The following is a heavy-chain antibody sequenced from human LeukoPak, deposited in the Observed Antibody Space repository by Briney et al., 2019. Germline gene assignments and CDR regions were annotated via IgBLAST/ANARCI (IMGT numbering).Heavy chain of an antibody. CDR2: IFHSGST. CDR1: GGSISSSYW. V-gene: IGHV4-4*02. CDR3: ARDQRGIATAASYWFDP. D-gene: IGHD6-13*01. J-gene: IGHJ5*02. Sequence: SGTLSLTCAVSGGSISSSYWWSWVRQPSGKGLEWIGEIFHSGSTSYNPSLKSRVTISVDKSRNQFSLKLTSVTAADTAVYFCARDQRGIATAASYWFDPWGQGTLVTVSS.